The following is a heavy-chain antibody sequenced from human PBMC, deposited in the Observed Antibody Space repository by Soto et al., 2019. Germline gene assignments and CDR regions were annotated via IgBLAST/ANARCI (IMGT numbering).Heavy chain of an antibody. V-gene: IGHV4-39*01. Sequence: QLQLQESGPGLVKPSETLSLTCTVSGGSISSSSYYWGWIRQPPGKGLEWIGSIYYSGSTYYNPSLKSRVTISVDTSKNQFSLKLSSVTAADTAVYYCARPASYGSGSHAVVRSGFDYWGQGTLVTVSS. CDR3: ARPASYGSGSHAVVRSGFDY. J-gene: IGHJ4*02. D-gene: IGHD3-10*01. CDR1: GGSISSSSYY. CDR2: IYYSGST.